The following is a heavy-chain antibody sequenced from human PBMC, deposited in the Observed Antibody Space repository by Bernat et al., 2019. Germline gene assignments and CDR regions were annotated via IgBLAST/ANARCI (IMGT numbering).Heavy chain of an antibody. CDR3: ARGGATRGDY. D-gene: IGHD1-26*01. Sequence: EVQLVESGGGLEQIGGSLRLSCAASGFTISSYSMNWVRQAPGKGLEWVSYISSSSSTIYYADSVKGRFTISRDNAKNSLYLQMNSLRVEDTAVYYCARGGATRGDYWGQGTLVTVSS. CDR1: GFTISSYS. V-gene: IGHV3-48*01. CDR2: ISSSSSTI. J-gene: IGHJ4*02.